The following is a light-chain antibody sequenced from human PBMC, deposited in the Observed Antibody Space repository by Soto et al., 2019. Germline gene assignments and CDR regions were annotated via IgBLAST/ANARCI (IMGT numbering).Light chain of an antibody. J-gene: IGKJ2*01. CDR2: GAS. CDR1: HSVSSSY. Sequence: DIVLTQSPGTLSLSPGERATLSCRASHSVSSSYLAWYQQKPGQAPRLLIYGASSRATGIPDRFSGSGSGTDFTLTISRLEPEDFAVYYCQQYCSSPPYTFGQGTKLEI. V-gene: IGKV3-20*01. CDR3: QQYCSSPPYT.